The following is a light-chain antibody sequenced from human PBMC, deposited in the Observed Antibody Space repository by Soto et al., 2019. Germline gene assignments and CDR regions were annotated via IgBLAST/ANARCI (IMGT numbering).Light chain of an antibody. CDR1: QSVLYSSNNKNY. CDR3: QQYYSTPPYT. V-gene: IGKV4-1*01. CDR2: WAS. Sequence: DIVMTQSPDSLAVSLGERATINCKSSQSVLYSSNNKNYLAWYQQKPGQPPKLLIYWASTRDSGVPDRFNGSGSGTDFTLTISRLQAEDVAVYYCQQYYSTPPYTLGQGTKLAIK. J-gene: IGKJ2*01.